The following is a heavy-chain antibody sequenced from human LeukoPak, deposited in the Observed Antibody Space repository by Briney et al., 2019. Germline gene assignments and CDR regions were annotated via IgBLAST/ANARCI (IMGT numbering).Heavy chain of an antibody. V-gene: IGHV1-69-2*01. CDR2: VNPKNGET. CDR1: GCKFSGYY. J-gene: IGHJ4*02. Sequence: ASVKISCKASGCKFSGYYVHWVQQAPGKGLEWMGRVNPKNGETMYVGKLLGRISISADTSTNTVYMELSSLRSEDTAVYYCATPSGSYFGYYYFHWWGQGTLVTVSS. D-gene: IGHD1-26*01. CDR3: ATPSGSYFGYYYFHW.